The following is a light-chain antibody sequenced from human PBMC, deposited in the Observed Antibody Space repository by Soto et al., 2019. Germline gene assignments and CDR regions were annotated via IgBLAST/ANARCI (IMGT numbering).Light chain of an antibody. CDR3: QSYDSSLSGSNYV. V-gene: IGLV1-40*01. J-gene: IGLJ1*01. Sequence: QSVLTQPPSVSGAPGQRVTISCTGSSSNIGAGYDVHWYQQLPGTAPKLLIYGNSNRPSGVPDRFSGSKSGTSASLAITGLQAEDEADYYCQSYDSSLSGSNYVFRTGTKVTVL. CDR2: GNS. CDR1: SSNIGAGYD.